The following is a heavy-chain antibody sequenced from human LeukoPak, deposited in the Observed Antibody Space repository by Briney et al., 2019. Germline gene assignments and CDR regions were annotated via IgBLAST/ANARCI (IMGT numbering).Heavy chain of an antibody. V-gene: IGHV4-39*01. CDR1: GGSMSSSSYY. CDR3: ARGVRDYVFDAFEI. D-gene: IGHD3-16*01. Sequence: TSQTLSLTCTVSGGSMSSSSYYWGWIRQPPGKGLEWIGSIYYSGSTYYNPSLKSRVTISADTSKNQFSLKLISVTAAETSVYYCARGVRDYVFDAFEIWGPGTMVTVSS. CDR2: IYYSGST. J-gene: IGHJ3*02.